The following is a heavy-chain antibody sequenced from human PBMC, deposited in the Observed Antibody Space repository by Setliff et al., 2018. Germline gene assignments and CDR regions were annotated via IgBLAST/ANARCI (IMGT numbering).Heavy chain of an antibody. J-gene: IGHJ6*03. CDR2: INPSGGST. V-gene: IGHV1-46*01. CDR3: ARGALVLQFLEWLPRFYYMDV. D-gene: IGHD3-3*01. CDR1: GYTFTSYY. Sequence: ASVKVSCKASGYTFTSYYMHWVRQAPGQGLEWMGIINPSGGSTSYAQKFQGRVTMTRDTSTSTVYMELSSLRSEDTAVYYCARGALVLQFLEWLPRFYYMDVWGKGTTVTVSS.